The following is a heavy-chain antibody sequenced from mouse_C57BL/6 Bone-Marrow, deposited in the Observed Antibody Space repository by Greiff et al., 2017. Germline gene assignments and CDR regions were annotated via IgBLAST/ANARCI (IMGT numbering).Heavy chain of an antibody. Sequence: EVKLVESGGDLVKPGGSLQLSCAASGFTFSSYGMSWVRQTPDKRLGWVATISSGSSYTNYPESVKGRFTISRDNAKNTLYLHMSSLKSEDKAMYYCASHIYWGQGTTLTVSS. CDR2: ISSGSSYT. CDR3: ASHIY. CDR1: GFTFSSYG. J-gene: IGHJ2*01. V-gene: IGHV5-6*01.